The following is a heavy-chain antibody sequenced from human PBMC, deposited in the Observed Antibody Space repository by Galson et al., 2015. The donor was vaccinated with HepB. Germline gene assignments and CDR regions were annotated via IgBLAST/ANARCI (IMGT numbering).Heavy chain of an antibody. J-gene: IGHJ4*02. V-gene: IGHV1-2*02. CDR1: GYTFTDYY. CDR2: INPNSGDT. CDR3: ARDLISRFIGGDY. Sequence: SVKVSCKASGYTFTDYYMHWVRQAPGQGLEWMGWINPNSGDTNSALKFQGRVTMTRDTSISTAYMELSRLRSDDTAVYYCARDLISRFIGGDYWGQGTLVTVSS. D-gene: IGHD1-26*01.